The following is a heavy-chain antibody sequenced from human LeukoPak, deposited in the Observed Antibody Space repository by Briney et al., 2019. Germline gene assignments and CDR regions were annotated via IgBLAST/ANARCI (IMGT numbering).Heavy chain of an antibody. CDR3: ARRANCGGDCYAFDI. J-gene: IGHJ3*02. D-gene: IGHD2-21*02. V-gene: IGHV1-69*05. CDR1: GGTFSRQA. Sequence: SVTVSCKAYGGTFSRQAINWVRQAPGQGLEWMGGIIPVLGTANYAQKFQGRVTITKDESTSTAYMELRSLRSEDTAVYYCARRANCGGDCYAFDIWGQGTMVTVS. CDR2: IIPVLGTA.